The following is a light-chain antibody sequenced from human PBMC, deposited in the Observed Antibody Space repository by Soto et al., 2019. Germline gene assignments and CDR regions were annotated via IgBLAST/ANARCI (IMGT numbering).Light chain of an antibody. V-gene: IGKV1-5*03. CDR2: KAS. CDR3: QQYNSYSRT. Sequence: DIQMTQSPSTLSASVGDRVTITCRASQSISSWLAWYQQKPGKAPKLLIYKASSLESGVPSRFSGSGSGTEFTVTISSLQPHDFATYYCQQYNSYSRTFGQGTKVEIK. CDR1: QSISSW. J-gene: IGKJ1*01.